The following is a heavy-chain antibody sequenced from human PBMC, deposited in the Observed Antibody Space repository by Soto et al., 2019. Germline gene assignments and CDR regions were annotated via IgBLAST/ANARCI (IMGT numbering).Heavy chain of an antibody. CDR3: TREDIAATQPKGYYYGMDV. V-gene: IGHV3-49*03. D-gene: IGHD6-13*01. CDR2: IRSKAYGGKT. Sequence: GGSLRLSCTASGFTFGDYAMSWFRQAPGKGLEWVGFIRSKAYGGKTGYAAFVKGKFTISRDDSKSIAYLQMNSLKTEDTAVYYCTREDIAATQPKGYYYGMDVWGQGTTVTVSS. CDR1: GFTFGDYA. J-gene: IGHJ6*02.